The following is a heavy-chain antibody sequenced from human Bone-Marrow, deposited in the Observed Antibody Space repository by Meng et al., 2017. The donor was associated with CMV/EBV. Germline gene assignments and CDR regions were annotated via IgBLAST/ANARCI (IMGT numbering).Heavy chain of an antibody. CDR1: GGSISSSSYY. J-gene: IGHJ3*02. CDR3: ARRGANRIVVVPEFDI. CDR2: IYYSGST. V-gene: IGHV4-39*01. Sequence: GSLRLSCTVSGGSISSSSYYWGWIRQPPGKGLEWIGSIYYSGSTYYNPSLKSRVTISVDTSKNQFSLKLSSVTAADTAVYYCARRGANRIVVVPEFDIWGQGTRVTGSS. D-gene: IGHD2-2*01.